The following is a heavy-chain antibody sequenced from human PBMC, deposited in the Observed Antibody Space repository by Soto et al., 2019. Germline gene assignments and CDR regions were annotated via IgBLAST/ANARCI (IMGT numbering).Heavy chain of an antibody. J-gene: IGHJ6*02. V-gene: IGHV3-9*01. CDR3: AASRAYDSMDYSGFHYGMDV. D-gene: IGHD3-22*01. CDR1: GFTFDDYA. Sequence: EVQLVESGGGLVQPGRSLRLSCAASGFTFDDYAMHWVRQVPGKGLQWVSGLSWNGVTIGYAASVKGRFTISRDNAKKSLYLEMNGVRPDDTALYYCAASRAYDSMDYSGFHYGMDVWGLGSTVTVS. CDR2: LSWNGVTI.